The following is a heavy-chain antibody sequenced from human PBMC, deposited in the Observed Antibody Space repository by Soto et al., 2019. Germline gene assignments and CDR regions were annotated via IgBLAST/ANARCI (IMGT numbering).Heavy chain of an antibody. CDR3: APMGV. CDR2: IGGSDNRT. CDR1: GFTFSSYA. Sequence: GGSLRLSCAASGFTFSSYAMSWVRQAPGKGLEWVSAIGGSDNRTYYADSVKGRFTISRDNSKNTLYLQMSSLRADDTAVYYCAPMGVWGQGTTVTVSS. V-gene: IGHV3-23*01. J-gene: IGHJ6*02.